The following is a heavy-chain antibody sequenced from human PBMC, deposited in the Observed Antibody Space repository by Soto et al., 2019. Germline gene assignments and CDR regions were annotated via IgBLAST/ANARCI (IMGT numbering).Heavy chain of an antibody. V-gene: IGHV5-51*01. D-gene: IGHD2-15*01. CDR3: ARLELLPPYYYYYMDV. J-gene: IGHJ6*03. Sequence: PGESLKISCKGSGYSFTNYWIGWVRQMPGKGLEWMGIIYPGDSDTRYSPSFQGQVTISADKSISTAYLQWSSLKASDTAMYFCARLELLPPYYYYYMDVWGKGTTVTVSS. CDR1: GYSFTNYW. CDR2: IYPGDSDT.